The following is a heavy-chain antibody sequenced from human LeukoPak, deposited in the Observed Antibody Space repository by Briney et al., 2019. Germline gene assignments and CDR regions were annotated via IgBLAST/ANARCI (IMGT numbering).Heavy chain of an antibody. D-gene: IGHD4-23*01. J-gene: IGHJ4*02. CDR3: ATDRYYGGNTDY. CDR1: GFTFSSYV. CDR2: ISGSGGST. V-gene: IGHV3-23*01. Sequence: GSLRLSCAASGFTFSSYVVSWVRQVPGKGLQWVSGISGSGGSTDYADSMKGRFTISRDNSKNTLYLQMNSLRAEDTAVYYCATDRYYGGNTDYWGQGTLVTVSS.